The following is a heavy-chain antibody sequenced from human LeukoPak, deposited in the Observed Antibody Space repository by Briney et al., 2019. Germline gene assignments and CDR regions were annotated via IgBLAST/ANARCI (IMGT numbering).Heavy chain of an antibody. Sequence: GASVKVSCKASGYTFTGYYMHWVRQAPGQGLEWMGWINPNSGGTNYAQKFQGRVTMTRDTSISTAYMELSRLRSDATAVYYCARNLTLRCYSNSACWFDPWGQGTLVTVSS. CDR3: ARNLTLRCYSNSACWFDP. CDR1: GYTFTGYY. J-gene: IGHJ5*02. V-gene: IGHV1-2*02. CDR2: INPNSGGT. D-gene: IGHD4-11*01.